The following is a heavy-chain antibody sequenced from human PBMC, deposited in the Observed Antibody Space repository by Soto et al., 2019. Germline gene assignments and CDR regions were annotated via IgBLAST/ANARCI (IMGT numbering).Heavy chain of an antibody. V-gene: IGHV3-30*03. CDR3: AREGVHNYNEYNLDN. J-gene: IGHJ4*02. CDR1: GFTFSSYG. D-gene: IGHD4-4*01. Sequence: XGSLRLSCAASGFTFSSYGMHWVRQAPGKGLEWVAVISYDGNDKYYADSVKGRFTISRDNSKNTLYLQINSLRAEDTAVYYCAREGVHNYNEYNLDNWGLGTLVTVSS. CDR2: ISYDGNDK.